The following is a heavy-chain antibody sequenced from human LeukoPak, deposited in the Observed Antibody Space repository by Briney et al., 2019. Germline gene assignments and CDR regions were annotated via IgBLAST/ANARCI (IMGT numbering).Heavy chain of an antibody. CDR1: GGSISSGDYY. Sequence: SSETLSLTCAVSGGSISSGDYYWSWIRQPPGRGLEWIGYIYYSASTYYNPSFKGRITISADTSNNQVSLNLNSVTAADTAVYYCARASGVPGDTLSGFDIWGQGTMVTVST. D-gene: IGHD3-3*01. V-gene: IGHV4-30-4*01. CDR2: IYYSAST. J-gene: IGHJ3*02. CDR3: ARASGVPGDTLSGFDI.